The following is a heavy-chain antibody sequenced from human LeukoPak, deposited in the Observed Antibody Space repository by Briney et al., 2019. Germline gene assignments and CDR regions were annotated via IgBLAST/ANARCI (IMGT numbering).Heavy chain of an antibody. D-gene: IGHD6-19*01. V-gene: IGHV3-30*18. J-gene: IGHJ4*02. CDR1: GFTFSSYG. CDR2: ISYDGSNK. Sequence: GRSLRLSCAASGFTFSSYGMHWVRQAPGKGLEGVAVISYDGSNKYYADSVKGRFTISRDNSKNTLYLQMNSLRAEDTAVYYCAKGRVGSGWYRFDYWGQGTLVTVSS. CDR3: AKGRVGSGWYRFDY.